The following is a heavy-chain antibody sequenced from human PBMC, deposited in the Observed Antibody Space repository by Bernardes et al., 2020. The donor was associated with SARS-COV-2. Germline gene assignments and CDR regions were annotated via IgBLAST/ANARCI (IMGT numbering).Heavy chain of an antibody. J-gene: IGHJ4*02. D-gene: IGHD6-19*01. CDR2: ISNDGSNT. CDR1: GFTSSNYG. V-gene: IGHV3-30*03. Sequence: GGSLRLSCAASGFTSSNYGMPWVRQAPGKGLEWVALISNDGSNTYYADSVRGRFTISRDNSKKTLDLQINSLRPEDTAIYYCARDSEFDSSGWIDCWGQGALVTVSS. CDR3: ARDSEFDSSGWIDC.